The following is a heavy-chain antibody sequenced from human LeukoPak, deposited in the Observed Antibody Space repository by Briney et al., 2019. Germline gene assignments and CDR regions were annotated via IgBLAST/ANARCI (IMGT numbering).Heavy chain of an antibody. Sequence: GGSLRLSCAASGFTFSSYSMNWVRQAPGKGLEWVSSISSSSCDIYYADSVKGRFTISRDNAKNSLYLQMNSLRAEDTAVYYCARDISSVTDYWGQGTLVTVSS. CDR3: ARDISSVTDY. CDR1: GFTFSSYS. J-gene: IGHJ4*02. D-gene: IGHD4-17*01. CDR2: ISSSSCDI. V-gene: IGHV3-21*01.